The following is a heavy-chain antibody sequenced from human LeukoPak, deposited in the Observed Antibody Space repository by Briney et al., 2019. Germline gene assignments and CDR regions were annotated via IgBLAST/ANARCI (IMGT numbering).Heavy chain of an antibody. CDR1: GGTFSSYA. CDR3: ARGRVSGKTLVSWFDT. CDR2: IISISPTA. Sequence: ASVKVSRKASGGTFSSYAISWVRQAPGQGLEWLGGIISISPTANYAQKFQDRVTMNMDESTTTAFMELSSLRSDDTAVYYCARGRVSGKTLVSWFDTWGQGPLVTVSS. D-gene: IGHD3-10*01. V-gene: IGHV1-69*05. J-gene: IGHJ5*02.